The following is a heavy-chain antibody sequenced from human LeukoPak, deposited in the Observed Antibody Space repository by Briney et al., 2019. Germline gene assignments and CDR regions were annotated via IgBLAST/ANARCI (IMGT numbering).Heavy chain of an antibody. CDR2: FDPEDGET. CDR1: GYTLTELS. Sequence: ASVKVSCKVSGYTLTELSMHWVRQAPGKGLEWMGGFDPEDGETIFAQKLQGRVTVTEDTSTDTAYMELSSLRSEDTAVFYCATEGTYTSGWDFDYWGQGTLVTASS. V-gene: IGHV1-24*01. CDR3: ATEGTYTSGWDFDY. D-gene: IGHD6-19*01. J-gene: IGHJ4*02.